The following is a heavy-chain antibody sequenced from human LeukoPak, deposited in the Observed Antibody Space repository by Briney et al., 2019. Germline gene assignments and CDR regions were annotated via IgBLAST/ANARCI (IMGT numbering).Heavy chain of an antibody. CDR1: GYTFTSYY. D-gene: IGHD4-23*01. CDR2: INPSGGST. V-gene: IGHV1-46*01. Sequence: GASVKVSCKASGYTFTSYYMHWVRQAPGQGLEWMGIINPSGGSTSYAQKFQGRVTMTRDTSTSTVYMELSSLRSEDTAVYYCARLCLEGSGGYYFDYWGQGTLVTVSS. CDR3: ARLCLEGSGGYYFDY. J-gene: IGHJ4*02.